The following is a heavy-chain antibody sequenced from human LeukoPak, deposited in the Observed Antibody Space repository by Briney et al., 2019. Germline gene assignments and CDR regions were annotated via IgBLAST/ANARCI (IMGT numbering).Heavy chain of an antibody. D-gene: IGHD2-15*01. CDR1: GFTFSGSA. CDR2: IRSKANSYAT. Sequence: GGSLRLSCAASGFTFSGSAMHWVRQASGKGLEWVGRIRSKANSYATAYAASVKGRFTISRGDSKNTAYLQMNSLKTEDTAVYYCTVVAATDYYYYYGMDVWGQGTTVTVSS. V-gene: IGHV3-73*01. CDR3: TVVAATDYYYYYGMDV. J-gene: IGHJ6*02.